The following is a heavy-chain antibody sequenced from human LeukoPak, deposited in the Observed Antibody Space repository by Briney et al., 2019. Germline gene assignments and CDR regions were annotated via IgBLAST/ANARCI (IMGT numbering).Heavy chain of an antibody. CDR1: GGSFSGYY. D-gene: IGHD5-12*01. V-gene: IGHV4-34*01. CDR2: INHSGST. CDR3: ARRRIVATKPFDY. Sequence: PSETLSLTCAVYGGSFSGYYWSWIRQPPGKGLEWIGEINHSGSTNYNPSLKSRVTISVDTSKNQFSLKLSSVTAADTAVYYCARRRIVATKPFDYWGQGTLVTVSS. J-gene: IGHJ4*02.